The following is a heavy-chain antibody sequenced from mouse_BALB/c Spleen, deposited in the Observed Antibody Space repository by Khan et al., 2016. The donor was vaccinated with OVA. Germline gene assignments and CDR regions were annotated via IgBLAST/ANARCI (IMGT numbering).Heavy chain of an antibody. CDR1: GYTFTNNR. CDR2: INTYSGKP. Sequence: HLAHSAPDPPKPAQTVKTSCKASGYTFTNNRMNWVKLTPGKGFKWMGWINTYSGKPAYADDFKGRFAFSLETSASTAYLQINNLKNEDTATYFCARVGYNGTMDYWGQGTSVTVSS. CDR3: ARVGYNGTMDY. J-gene: IGHJ4*01. D-gene: IGHD2-14*01. V-gene: IGHV9-3-1*01.